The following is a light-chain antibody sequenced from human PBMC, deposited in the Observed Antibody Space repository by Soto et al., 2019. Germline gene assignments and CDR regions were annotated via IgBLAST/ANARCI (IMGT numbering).Light chain of an antibody. V-gene: IGKV3-20*01. Sequence: EIVLTQSPGTLSLSPGERATLSCRASQSVSSSYLAWYQQKPGQAPRLLIYDTSSMATGIPDRFSGSGSGTDFPLAISRLEPEDFAVYYCQQCGSSPSFGQGTKVELK. CDR3: QQCGSSPS. CDR2: DTS. CDR1: QSVSSSY. J-gene: IGKJ1*01.